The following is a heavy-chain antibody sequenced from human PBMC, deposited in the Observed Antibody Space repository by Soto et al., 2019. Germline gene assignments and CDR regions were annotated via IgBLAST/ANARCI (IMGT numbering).Heavy chain of an antibody. D-gene: IGHD2-21*01. J-gene: IGHJ4*02. CDR3: TTIGITWYVVY. CDR2: IRSKNDDETT. V-gene: IGHV3-15*07. CDR1: GFNFDNAW. Sequence: GVLRLSCTVSGFNFDNAWMNWVRQAPGKGLEWVGRIRSKNDDETTDYAAPVEGRFTMSRGDSKNTLFLQMNSLKTEDTAIYYCTTIGITWYVVYWGQGTPV.